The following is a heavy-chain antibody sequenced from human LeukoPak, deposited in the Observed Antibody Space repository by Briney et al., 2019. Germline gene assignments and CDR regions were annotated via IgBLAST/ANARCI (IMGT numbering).Heavy chain of an antibody. J-gene: IGHJ4*02. CDR3: ARVGVVVVAALTYDY. D-gene: IGHD2-15*01. V-gene: IGHV1-18*01. CDR2: ISAYNGNT. CDR1: GYTFTSHG. Sequence: ASVKVSCKASGYTFTSHGISWVRQAPGQGLEWMGWISAYNGNTNYAQKLQGRVTMTTDTSTSTAYMELRSLRSNDTAVYYCARVGVVVVAALTYDYWGQGTLVTVSS.